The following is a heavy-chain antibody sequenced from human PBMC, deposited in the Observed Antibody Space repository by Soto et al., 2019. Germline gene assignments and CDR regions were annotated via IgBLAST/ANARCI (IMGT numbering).Heavy chain of an antibody. Sequence: SETLSLTCTVSGGSISSYYWSWFRQPPGKGLEWIGYIYYSGSTNYNPSLKSRVTISVDTSKNQFSLKLSSVTAADTAVYYCARVGTYYDFWSGYYQPYYFDYWGQGTLVTVSS. V-gene: IGHV4-59*01. CDR1: GGSISSYY. CDR3: ARVGTYYDFWSGYYQPYYFDY. D-gene: IGHD3-3*01. J-gene: IGHJ4*02. CDR2: IYYSGST.